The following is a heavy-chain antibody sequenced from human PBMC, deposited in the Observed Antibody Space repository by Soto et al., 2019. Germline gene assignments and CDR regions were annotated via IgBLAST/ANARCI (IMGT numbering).Heavy chain of an antibody. V-gene: IGHV3-7*04. Sequence: EVQLVESGGGLVQPGGSLRLSCAASGFTFSTYWMSWVRQAPGKGLEWVANIKQDGSEKYYVDSVKGRFTISRDNAQNSLFLQMNSLRAEDTAMYYCARVYSSSSGRAMDVWGHGTTVTVSS. CDR1: GFTFSTYW. CDR3: ARVYSSSSGRAMDV. J-gene: IGHJ6*02. D-gene: IGHD6-6*01. CDR2: IKQDGSEK.